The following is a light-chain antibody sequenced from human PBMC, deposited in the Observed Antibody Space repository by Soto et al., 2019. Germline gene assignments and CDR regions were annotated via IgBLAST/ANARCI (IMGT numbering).Light chain of an antibody. J-gene: IGLJ1*01. CDR2: EVN. Sequence: LTQPPSASGSPGQSVAISCTGTSSDVGGYNYVSWYQQHSGKAPKLMIYEVNKRPSGVPDRFSGSKSGNTASLTVSGLQAEDEADYYCSSYAGSSNVFGTGTKVTVL. V-gene: IGLV2-8*01. CDR1: SSDVGGYNY. CDR3: SSYAGSSNV.